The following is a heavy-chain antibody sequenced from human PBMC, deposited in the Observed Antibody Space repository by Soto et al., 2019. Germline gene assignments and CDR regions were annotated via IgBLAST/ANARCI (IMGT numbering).Heavy chain of an antibody. CDR3: AKAKWQLYGYGSFIDY. J-gene: IGHJ4*02. CDR1: GFTFSSYA. V-gene: IGHV3-23*01. Sequence: EVQLLESGGGLVQPGGSLRLSCAASGFTFSSYAMSWVRQAPGKGLEWVSAISGSGGSTYYADSVKGRFTISRDNSKNTLYLQMNSLRAEDTAVYYCAKAKWQLYGYGSFIDYWGQGTLVTVSS. CDR2: ISGSGGST. D-gene: IGHD5-18*01.